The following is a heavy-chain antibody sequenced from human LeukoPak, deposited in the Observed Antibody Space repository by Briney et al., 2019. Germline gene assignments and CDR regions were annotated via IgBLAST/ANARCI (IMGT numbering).Heavy chain of an antibody. CDR2: ISYDGSNK. CDR3: ARFYRGKGLDY. D-gene: IGHD4-23*01. V-gene: IGHV3-30*03. Sequence: PGRSLRLSCAASGFTFSSYGMHWVRQAPGKGLEWVAVISYDGSNKYYADSVKGRFTISRDNSKNTLYLQMNSLRAEDTAVYYCARFYRGKGLDYWGQGTLVTVSS. J-gene: IGHJ4*02. CDR1: GFTFSSYG.